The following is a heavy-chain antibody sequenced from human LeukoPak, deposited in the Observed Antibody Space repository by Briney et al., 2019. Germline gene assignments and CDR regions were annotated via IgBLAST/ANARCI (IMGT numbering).Heavy chain of an antibody. CDR2: INHSGST. CDR1: GGSFSGYY. J-gene: IGHJ6*03. CDR3: ARVRRDYYYYYYMDV. Sequence: SETLSLTCAVYGGSFSGYYWSWIRQPPGKGLEWIGEINHSGSTNYNPSLKSRVTISVDTSKNQFSLKLSSVTAADTAVSYCARVRRDYYYYYYMDVWGKGTTVTVSS. V-gene: IGHV4-34*01.